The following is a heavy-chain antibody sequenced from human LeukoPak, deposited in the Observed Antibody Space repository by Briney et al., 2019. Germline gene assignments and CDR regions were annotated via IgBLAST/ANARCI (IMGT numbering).Heavy chain of an antibody. CDR2: ISYDGSNT. J-gene: IGHJ3*02. D-gene: IGHD6-19*01. V-gene: IGHV3-30*18. CDR1: GFTFSSYS. CDR3: AKDLQTSGLHDAFDI. Sequence: GGSLRLSCAASGFTFSSYSMKWVRQAPGKGLEWVAVISYDGSNTYYADSVKGRFTISRDNSKNTLYLQMNSLRPEDTAVYYCAKDLQTSGLHDAFDIWAKGQWSPSLQ.